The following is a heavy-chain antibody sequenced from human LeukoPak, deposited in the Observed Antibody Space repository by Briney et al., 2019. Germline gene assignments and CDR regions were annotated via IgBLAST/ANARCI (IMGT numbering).Heavy chain of an antibody. CDR2: IIPIFGTA. V-gene: IGHV1-69*06. CDR3: ARDVGGYCSGGSCYSIGGSDY. D-gene: IGHD2-15*01. J-gene: IGHJ4*02. Sequence: SVKVSCKASGGTFSSYAISWVRQAPGQGLEWMGGIIPIFGTANYAQKFQGRVTITADKSTSTAYMELSSLRSEDTAVYYCARDVGGYCSGGSCYSIGGSDYWGQGTLVTVSS. CDR1: GGTFSSYA.